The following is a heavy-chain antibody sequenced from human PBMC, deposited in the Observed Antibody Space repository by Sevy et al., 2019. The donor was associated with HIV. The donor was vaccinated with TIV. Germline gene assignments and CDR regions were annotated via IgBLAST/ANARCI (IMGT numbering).Heavy chain of an antibody. CDR3: ARNRDYYDSSGFSY. V-gene: IGHV3-21*01. Sequence: GGSLRLSCAASGFTFNYFNMNWVRQAPGKGLEWVSSISSGSSYIKYADSVQGRFTITRDNAKRSLYLQMNSLSAEDTAVYYCARNRDYYDSSGFSYWGQGTLVTVSS. CDR1: GFTFNYFN. CDR2: ISSGSSYI. J-gene: IGHJ4*02. D-gene: IGHD3-22*01.